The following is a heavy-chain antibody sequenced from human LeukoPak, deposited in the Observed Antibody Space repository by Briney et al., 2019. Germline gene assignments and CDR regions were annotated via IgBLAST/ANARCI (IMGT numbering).Heavy chain of an antibody. CDR1: GFTFSSYA. CDR3: AKDNRLYYYDSSGYDY. D-gene: IGHD3-22*01. J-gene: IGHJ4*02. V-gene: IGHV3-30*04. CDR2: ISYDEADK. Sequence: GGSLRLSCAASGFTFSSYAMHWVRQAPGKGLEWVASISYDEADKYYADSVKGRFTISRDNSKNTLYLQMNSLRAEDTAVYYCAKDNRLYYYDSSGYDYWGQGTLVTVSS.